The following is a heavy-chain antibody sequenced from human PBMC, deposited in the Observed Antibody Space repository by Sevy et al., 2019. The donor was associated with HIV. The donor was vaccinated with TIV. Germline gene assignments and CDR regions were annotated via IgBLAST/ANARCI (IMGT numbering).Heavy chain of an antibody. J-gene: IGHJ4*02. D-gene: IGHD3-3*01. CDR2: IKSKTDGGTT. Sequence: GGSLRLSCAASGFTFSNAWMSWVRQAPGKGLEWVGRIKSKTDGGTTDYAAPVKGRFTISRDDSKYTPYLQMNSLKTEDTAVYYCTPVLSVTIFGVVDYFDYWGQGTLVTISS. CDR1: GFTFSNAW. CDR3: TPVLSVTIFGVVDYFDY. V-gene: IGHV3-15*01.